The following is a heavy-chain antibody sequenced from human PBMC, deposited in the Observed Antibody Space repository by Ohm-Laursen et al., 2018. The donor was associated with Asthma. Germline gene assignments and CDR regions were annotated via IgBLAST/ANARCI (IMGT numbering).Heavy chain of an antibody. Sequence: SLRLSCAASGFTFRSYAMHWVRQAPGKGLEWVAVGGGYYDGGLKSYADSVNGRFTVSRDDSKNTLYLQMNSLRPDDTAVYYCARDVMEWYLPAFDFWGQGTLVTVSS. CDR1: GFTFRSYA. D-gene: IGHD3-3*01. V-gene: IGHV3-30-3*01. CDR3: ARDVMEWYLPAFDF. CDR2: GGGYYDGGLK. J-gene: IGHJ4*02.